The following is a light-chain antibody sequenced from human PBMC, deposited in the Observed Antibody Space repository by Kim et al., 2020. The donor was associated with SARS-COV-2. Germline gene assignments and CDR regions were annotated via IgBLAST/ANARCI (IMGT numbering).Light chain of an antibody. Sequence: SSELTQDPAVSVALGQTVRITCQGDSLRSYYATWYQQKPGEAPIVVIYGKNNRPSRIPDRFSGSSSGNTASLTITPTQACDEADYYCNSLHTNNNVIFGG. J-gene: IGLJ2*01. CDR2: GKN. CDR3: NSLHTNNNVI. V-gene: IGLV3-19*01. CDR1: SLRSYY.